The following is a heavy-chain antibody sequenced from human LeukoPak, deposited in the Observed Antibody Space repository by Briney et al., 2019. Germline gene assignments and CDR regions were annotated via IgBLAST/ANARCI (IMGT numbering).Heavy chain of an antibody. CDR3: VRDDYGDDRGVLGSIQLSAYYGMDV. J-gene: IGHJ6*02. D-gene: IGHD5-18*01. Sequence: QAGGSLRLSCAASGFTFSSYSMNWVRQAPGKGLEWVSSISSSSVYIYYADSVKGRFTISRDNAENSLYLQMNSLRADDTAVYYCVRDDYGDDRGVLGSIQLSAYYGMDVWGQGTTVTVSS. CDR2: ISSSSVYI. CDR1: GFTFSSYS. V-gene: IGHV3-21*01.